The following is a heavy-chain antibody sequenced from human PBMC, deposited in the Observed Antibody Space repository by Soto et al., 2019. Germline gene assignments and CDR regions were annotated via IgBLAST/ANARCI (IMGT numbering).Heavy chain of an antibody. CDR3: ARANQYSSGWYYRYFDL. V-gene: IGHV4-4*02. J-gene: IGHJ2*01. CDR1: GGSISSSNW. D-gene: IGHD6-19*01. CDR2: IYHSGST. Sequence: QVQLQESGPGLVKPSGTLSLTCAVSGGSISSSNWWSWVRQPPGKGLEWIGEIYHSGSTNYNPSLKSRVTISVDKSKNQFSLKLSSVTAADTAVYYCARANQYSSGWYYRYFDLWGRGTLVTVSS.